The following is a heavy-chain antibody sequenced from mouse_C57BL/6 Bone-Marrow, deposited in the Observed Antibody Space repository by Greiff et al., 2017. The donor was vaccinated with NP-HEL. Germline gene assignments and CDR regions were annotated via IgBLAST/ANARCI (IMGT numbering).Heavy chain of an antibody. CDR3: ARKTTVVADY. CDR1: GYTFTSYW. Sequence: QVQLQQPGAELVKPGASVKLSCKASGYTFTSYWMQWVKQRPGQGLEWIGEIDPSDSYTNYNQKFKGKATLTVDTSSSTAYMQHSSLTSEDSAVYYCARKTTVVADYWGQGTTLTVSS. D-gene: IGHD1-1*01. CDR2: IDPSDSYT. J-gene: IGHJ2*01. V-gene: IGHV1-50*01.